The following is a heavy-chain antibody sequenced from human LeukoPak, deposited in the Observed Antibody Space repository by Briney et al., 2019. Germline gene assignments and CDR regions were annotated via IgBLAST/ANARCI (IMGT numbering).Heavy chain of an antibody. CDR2: ISYDGSNK. D-gene: IGHD6-19*01. CDR1: GFTFSSYA. CDR3: ARDRMDSSGWFDY. V-gene: IGHV3-30-3*01. Sequence: GRSLRPSCAASGFTFSSYAMHWVRQAPGKGLEWVAVISYDGSNKYYADSVKGRFTISRDNSKNTLYLQMNSLRAEDTAVYYCARDRMDSSGWFDYWGQGTLVTVSS. J-gene: IGHJ5*01.